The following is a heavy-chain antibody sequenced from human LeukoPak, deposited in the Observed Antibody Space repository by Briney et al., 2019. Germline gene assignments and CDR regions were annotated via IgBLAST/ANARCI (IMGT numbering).Heavy chain of an antibody. Sequence: SETLSLTCTVAGGSISSSRYYWGWLRQLPGKGLEWIVSIYYSGITYYNPSLKSRVTISVDTSKNQFSLKLSSVTAADTAVYYCARAKAGPAGYYYYYMDVWGKGTTVTVS. V-gene: IGHV4-39*07. D-gene: IGHD3-22*01. CDR1: GGSISSSRYY. J-gene: IGHJ6*03. CDR2: IYYSGIT. CDR3: ARAKAGPAGYYYYYMDV.